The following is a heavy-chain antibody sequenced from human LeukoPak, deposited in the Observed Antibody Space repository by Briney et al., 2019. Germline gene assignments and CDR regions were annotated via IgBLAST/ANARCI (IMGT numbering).Heavy chain of an antibody. D-gene: IGHD3-22*01. V-gene: IGHV3-9*01. Sequence: GRSLRLSCAASGFTFDDYAMHWVRHAPGKGLEWVSGISWNSGSIGYADSVKGRFTISRDNAKNSLYLQMNSLRAEDTALYYCAKEAYYDSSGYRRDYGMDVWGQGTTVTVSS. CDR1: GFTFDDYA. CDR3: AKEAYYDSSGYRRDYGMDV. CDR2: ISWNSGSI. J-gene: IGHJ6*02.